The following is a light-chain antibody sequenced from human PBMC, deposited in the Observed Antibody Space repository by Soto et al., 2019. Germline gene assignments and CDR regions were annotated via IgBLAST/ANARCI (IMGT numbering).Light chain of an antibody. J-gene: IGKJ1*01. CDR1: QDISHY. V-gene: IGKV1-39*01. CDR3: QQSYTTPRT. CDR2: SAS. Sequence: DIQMTQSPSSLSASVGDTVSMTCEASQDISHYLNWYQQKPGKALKLLIHSASTLHTAVPSRFSGSGSGTEFTLTISSLQPEDFATYYCQQSYTTPRTFGQGTKVDIK.